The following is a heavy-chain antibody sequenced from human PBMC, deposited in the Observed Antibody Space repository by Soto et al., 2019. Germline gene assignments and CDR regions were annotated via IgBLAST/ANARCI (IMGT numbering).Heavy chain of an antibody. CDR3: ARFYYDSSGYLPSPYYYYYGMDV. J-gene: IGHJ6*02. CDR1: GFTFSTYW. V-gene: IGHV3-74*01. CDR2: TDSDGTFT. Sequence: PGGSLRLSCVASGFTFSTYWMHWVRQTPGEGLVWVSHTDSDGTFTTYADSVKGRFTISRDNAKNSLYLQMNSLRAEDTAVYYCARFYYDSSGYLPSPYYYYYGMDVWGQGTTVTVSS. D-gene: IGHD3-22*01.